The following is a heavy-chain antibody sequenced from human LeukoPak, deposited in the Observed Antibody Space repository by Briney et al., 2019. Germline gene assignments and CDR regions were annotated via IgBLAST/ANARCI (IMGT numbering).Heavy chain of an antibody. D-gene: IGHD2-15*01. CDR2: IKQDGSEK. Sequence: ETLSLTCTVSGGSVSSSSYYWGWVRQAPGKGLEWVANIKQDGSEKYYVDSVKGRFTISRDNAKNSLYLQMNSLRAEDTAVYYCADGGKPLSYWGQGTLVTVSS. V-gene: IGHV3-7*01. J-gene: IGHJ4*02. CDR3: ADGGKPLSY. CDR1: GGSVSSSSYY.